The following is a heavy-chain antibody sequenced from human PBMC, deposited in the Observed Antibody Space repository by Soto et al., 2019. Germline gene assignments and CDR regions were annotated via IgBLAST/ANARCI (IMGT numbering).Heavy chain of an antibody. CDR3: VMVDNYVTPTPQDV. J-gene: IGHJ6*02. CDR1: GYIFVNYG. CDR2: ISPYTGNT. V-gene: IGHV1-18*01. D-gene: IGHD3-16*01. Sequence: QVQLVQSGDEVKKPGAPVKVSCKASGYIFVNYGIAWVRQAPGQGLGWMGWISPYTGNTHSATKVQGRLTMTTDTSTSTADMDLGSLTSDDTAVYYCVMVDNYVTPTPQDVWGQGTTVTVSS.